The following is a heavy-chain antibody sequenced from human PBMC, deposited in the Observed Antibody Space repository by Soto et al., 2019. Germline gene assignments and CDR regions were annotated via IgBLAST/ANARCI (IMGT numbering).Heavy chain of an antibody. CDR2: IIPIFGSA. CDR1: RGTFNSYV. CDR3: ARGTDY. Sequence: QVQLVQSGAEVKKPGSSVKVSCKAFRGTFNSYVISWVRQAPGQGLEWMGGIIPIFGSANYAQRFQGRVTITADESTSTAYMELTSLKSEDTAVYYCARGTDYWGQGTLVTVSS. V-gene: IGHV1-69*12. J-gene: IGHJ4*02.